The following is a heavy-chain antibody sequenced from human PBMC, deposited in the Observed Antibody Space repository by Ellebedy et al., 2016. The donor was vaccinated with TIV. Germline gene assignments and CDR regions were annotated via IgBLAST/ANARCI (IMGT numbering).Heavy chain of an antibody. CDR1: GFTFTNAW. J-gene: IGHJ4*02. Sequence: GESLKISCAASGFTFTNAWMNWVRQAPGKGLEWVGQIKSKTDGGTTDYAAPVNGRFTISRDDSKNSLYLQMNSLKTEDTAVYYCARVVLNSSSWYTYFDYWGQGTLVTVSS. D-gene: IGHD6-13*01. CDR3: ARVVLNSSSWYTYFDY. V-gene: IGHV3-15*07. CDR2: IKSKTDGGTT.